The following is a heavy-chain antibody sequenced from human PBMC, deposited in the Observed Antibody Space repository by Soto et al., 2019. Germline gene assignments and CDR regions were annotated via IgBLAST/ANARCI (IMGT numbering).Heavy chain of an antibody. V-gene: IGHV4-31*03. D-gene: IGHD6-13*01. CDR1: GDSISSSSYY. Sequence: LSLTCTVSGDSISSSSYYWSWIREHPGKGLEWIGYIHYSGNTRYNPSLKSRLTISVDTSKNQFSLMLSSLTAADTAVYFCARARVPYSSTWYRYDSYGMDIWGQGTTVTVSS. CDR2: IHYSGNT. J-gene: IGHJ6*02. CDR3: ARARVPYSSTWYRYDSYGMDI.